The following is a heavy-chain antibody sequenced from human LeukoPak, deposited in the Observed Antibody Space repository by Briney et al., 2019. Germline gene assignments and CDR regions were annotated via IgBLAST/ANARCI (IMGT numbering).Heavy chain of an antibody. CDR1: GGSISSYY. Sequence: SETLSLTCTVSGGSISSYYWSWIRQPPGKGLEWIGYIYYSGSTNYNPSLKSRVTISVDTSKNQFSLKLSSVTAADTAVYYCAGSHCSSTSCYLARFDYWGQGTLVTVSS. D-gene: IGHD2-2*01. J-gene: IGHJ4*02. V-gene: IGHV4-59*01. CDR2: IYYSGST. CDR3: AGSHCSSTSCYLARFDY.